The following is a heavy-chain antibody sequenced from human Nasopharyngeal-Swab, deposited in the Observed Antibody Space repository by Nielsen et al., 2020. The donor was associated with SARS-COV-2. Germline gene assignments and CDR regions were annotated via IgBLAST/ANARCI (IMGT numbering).Heavy chain of an antibody. CDR1: GGSISSGSYY. CDR2: IYTSGST. D-gene: IGHD7-27*01. Sequence: SETLSLTCTVSGGSISSGSYYWSWIRQPAGKGLEWIGRIYTSGSTNYNPSLKSRVTISVDTSKNQFSLKLSSVTAADTAVYYCARVRWGKYAYYFDYWGQGTLVTVSS. J-gene: IGHJ4*02. V-gene: IGHV4-61*02. CDR3: ARVRWGKYAYYFDY.